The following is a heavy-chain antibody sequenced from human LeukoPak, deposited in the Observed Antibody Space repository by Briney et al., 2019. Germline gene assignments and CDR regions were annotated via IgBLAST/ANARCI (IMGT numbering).Heavy chain of an antibody. J-gene: IGHJ4*02. CDR2: ISAYDGNA. Sequence: ASVKVSCKASGLTFSNYGITWVRQAPGQGLEWVGWISAYDGNANYAQKFQGRVTMTTDTSTSTAHMELRSLRYDDTAVYYCARDGRFAAYEPDYWGQGTLVTVSS. CDR1: GLTFSNYG. D-gene: IGHD1-26*01. V-gene: IGHV1-18*01. CDR3: ARDGRFAAYEPDY.